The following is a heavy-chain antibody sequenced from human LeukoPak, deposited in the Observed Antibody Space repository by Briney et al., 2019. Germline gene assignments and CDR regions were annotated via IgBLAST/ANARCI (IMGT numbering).Heavy chain of an antibody. V-gene: IGHV3-15*01. CDR2: IRSKTDGGTS. CDR1: GITFTNAW. CDR3: ATAPGYWGLAPLDY. Sequence: GGSLRLSCEVSGITFTNAWFNWVRQAQGKGLEWVGRIRSKTDGGTSDLAASATGRFTISRDVSENTMYLQMNSLDTEDTAVYYCATAPGYWGLAPLDYWGRGTLVTVSS. D-gene: IGHD7-27*01. J-gene: IGHJ4*02.